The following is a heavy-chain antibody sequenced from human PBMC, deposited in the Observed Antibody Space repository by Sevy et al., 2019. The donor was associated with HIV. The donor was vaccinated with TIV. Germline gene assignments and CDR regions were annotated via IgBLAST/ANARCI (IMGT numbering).Heavy chain of an antibody. J-gene: IGHJ6*02. CDR3: ARRYCSSTSCNVPVYYGMDV. CDR1: GGFVTSTSYY. D-gene: IGHD2-2*01. CDR2: IYNSGST. Sequence: SETLSLTCTVSGGFVTSTSYYWAWIRQSPGKGLEWIGSIYNSGSTYYNPSLKSRVTISVHTSKNQFSLKLSSVTAADTAVYYCARRYCSSTSCNVPVYYGMDVWGQGTTVTVS. V-gene: IGHV4-39*01.